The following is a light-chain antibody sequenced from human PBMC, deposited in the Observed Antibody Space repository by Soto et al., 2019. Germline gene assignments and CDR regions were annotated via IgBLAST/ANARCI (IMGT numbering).Light chain of an antibody. CDR3: QQYGSSPLT. CDR2: NAS. CDR1: QSVSGN. J-gene: IGKJ4*01. Sequence: EIVMTQSPATLSVSPGERATLSCRASQSVSGNLAWYQQKPGQVPRLIIYNASTRAPGIPASFSGSGSGTEFTLTISSLQSEDFAVYYCQQYGSSPLTFGGGTKVDIK. V-gene: IGKV3-15*01.